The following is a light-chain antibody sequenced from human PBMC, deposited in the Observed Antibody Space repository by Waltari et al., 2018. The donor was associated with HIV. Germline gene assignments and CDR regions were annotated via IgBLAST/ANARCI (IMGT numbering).Light chain of an antibody. J-gene: IGLJ3*02. CDR3: AAWDDSLDAWV. CDR1: SSNIGNNI. V-gene: IGLV1-44*01. Sequence: QSVLTQPPSASGTPRQRVSISCSGSSSNIGNNIVNWYQQLPGTAPKLPSYSNNQRPSGVPDRFSGSKSGTSASLAISGLQSEDEADYYCAAWDDSLDAWVFGGGTKLTVL. CDR2: SNN.